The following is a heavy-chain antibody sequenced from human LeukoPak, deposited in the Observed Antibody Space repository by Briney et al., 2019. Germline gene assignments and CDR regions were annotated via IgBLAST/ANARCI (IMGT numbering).Heavy chain of an antibody. D-gene: IGHD2-2*01. CDR2: IISNSNHI. CDR1: VLNFSSYR. CDR3: ARDESLDIVVVPAAIFDY. V-gene: IGHV3-21*01. Sequence: GGSLRLSCSPSVLNFSSYRLGWVRQAPRKGLGWDSSIISNSNHIYYADSLKGRFTISRDNAKNSLYLQMNSLRAEDTAVYYCARDESLDIVVVPAAIFDYWGREALVTVAS. J-gene: IGHJ4*02.